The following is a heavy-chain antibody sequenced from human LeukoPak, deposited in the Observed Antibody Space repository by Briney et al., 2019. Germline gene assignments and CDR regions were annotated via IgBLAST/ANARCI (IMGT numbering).Heavy chain of an antibody. J-gene: IGHJ4*02. CDR2: IIPILGIA. CDR3: ARAATVTRRACLY. Sequence: ASVKVSCKASGYTFTSYGISWVRQAPGQGLEWMGRIIPILGIANYAQKFQGRVTITADKSTSTAYMELSSLRSEDTAVYYCARAATVTRRACLYWGQGTLVTVSS. CDR1: GYTFTSYG. V-gene: IGHV1-69*04. D-gene: IGHD4-17*01.